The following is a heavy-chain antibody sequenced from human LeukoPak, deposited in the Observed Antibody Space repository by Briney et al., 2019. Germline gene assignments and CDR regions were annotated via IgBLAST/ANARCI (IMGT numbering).Heavy chain of an antibody. V-gene: IGHV3-30*04. CDR1: GFTFSSYA. CDR3: AKAPTPVVPAVDY. J-gene: IGHJ4*02. Sequence: PGGSLRLSCAASGFTFSSYAMHWVRQAPGKGLEWVAVISYDGSNKYYADSVKGRFTISRDNSKNTLYLQMNSLRAEDTAVYYCAKAPTPVVPAVDYWGQGTLVTVSS. D-gene: IGHD2-2*01. CDR2: ISYDGSNK.